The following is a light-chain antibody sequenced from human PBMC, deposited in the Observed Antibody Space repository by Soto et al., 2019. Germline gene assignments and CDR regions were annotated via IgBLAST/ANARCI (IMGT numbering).Light chain of an antibody. V-gene: IGKV1-33*01. Sequence: DIQMTQSPSSLSASVGDRVTITCQASQDIINYLNWYQQKPGKAPKLLIYDASNLETGVPSRFSGSGSGTDFTFTISSLQPEDIATYYCQQYDNLPLTFGGGTTVEIK. CDR2: DAS. CDR1: QDIINY. J-gene: IGKJ4*01. CDR3: QQYDNLPLT.